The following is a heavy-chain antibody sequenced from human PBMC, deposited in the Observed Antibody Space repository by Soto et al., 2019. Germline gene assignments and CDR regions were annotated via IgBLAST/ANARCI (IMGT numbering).Heavy chain of an antibody. V-gene: IGHV1-69*12. D-gene: IGHD5-18*01. J-gene: IGHJ4*02. Sequence: QVQLVQSGAEVKKPGSSVKVSCKASGGTFSSYAISWVRQAPGQGLEWMGGIIPIFDTANYEQKFQGRVTITADESTSTAYMELSSLRSEDTAVYYCAILPRGYSYVLEDYWGQGTLVTVSS. CDR1: GGTFSSYA. CDR3: AILPRGYSYVLEDY. CDR2: IIPIFDTA.